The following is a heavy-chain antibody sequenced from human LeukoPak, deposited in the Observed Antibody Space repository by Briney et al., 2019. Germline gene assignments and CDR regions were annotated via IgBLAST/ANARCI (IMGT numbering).Heavy chain of an antibody. D-gene: IGHD3-10*01. CDR3: AKGSGSAGGFDY. Sequence: GGSLRLSCAASGFTFSSYSMNWVRQRPGKGPEWVSYISSGGGTTYYADSVKGRFTISRDNSKNTLYLQMNSLRAEDTAVYHCAKGSGSAGGFDYWGQGTLVTVSS. V-gene: IGHV3-48*01. CDR2: ISSGGGTT. CDR1: GFTFSSYS. J-gene: IGHJ4*02.